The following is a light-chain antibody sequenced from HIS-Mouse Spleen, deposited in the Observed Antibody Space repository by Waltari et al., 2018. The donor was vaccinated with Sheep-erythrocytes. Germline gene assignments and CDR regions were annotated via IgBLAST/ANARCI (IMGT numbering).Light chain of an antibody. V-gene: IGLV2-23*01. CDR3: CSYAGSSTPWV. J-gene: IGLJ3*02. CDR1: SSESGSYNL. Sequence: QSALTQPASVSGSPGQSITISCTGTSSESGSYNLVSWYQQHPGKAPKLMIYEGSKRPSGVSNRFSGSKSGNTASLTISGLQAEDEADYYCCSYAGSSTPWVFGGGTKLTVL. CDR2: EGS.